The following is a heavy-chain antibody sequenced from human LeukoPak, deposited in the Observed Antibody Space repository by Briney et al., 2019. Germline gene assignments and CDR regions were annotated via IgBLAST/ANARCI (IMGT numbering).Heavy chain of an antibody. Sequence: SETLSLTCTVSGGSISSSSYYWGWIRQPPGKGLEWIGYIYYSGSTNYNPSLKSRVTISVDTSKNQFSLKLSSVTAADTAVYYCARHTMDWGQGTLVTVSS. CDR3: ARHTMD. J-gene: IGHJ4*02. CDR1: GGSISSSSYY. V-gene: IGHV4-61*05. CDR2: IYYSGST. D-gene: IGHD3-10*01.